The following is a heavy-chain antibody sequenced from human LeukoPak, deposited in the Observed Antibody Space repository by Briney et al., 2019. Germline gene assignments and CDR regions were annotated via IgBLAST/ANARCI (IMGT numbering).Heavy chain of an antibody. CDR2: IKQDGSEK. CDR1: GFTFSSYW. Sequence: GSLILSCAASGFTFSSYWMNWVRQAPGKGLEWVANIKQDGSEKYFVDSVKGRFTISRDNAKNSLYLQMNSLRAEDTAVYYCATDLVGATSGWFDPWGQGTLVTVSS. D-gene: IGHD1-26*01. CDR3: ATDLVGATSGWFDP. V-gene: IGHV3-7*01. J-gene: IGHJ5*02.